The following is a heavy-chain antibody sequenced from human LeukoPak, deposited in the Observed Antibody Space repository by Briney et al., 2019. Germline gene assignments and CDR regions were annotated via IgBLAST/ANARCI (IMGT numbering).Heavy chain of an antibody. CDR2: IGGGDT. V-gene: IGHV3-23*01. D-gene: IGHD2-8*01. CDR1: GFTFRSFA. Sequence: PGGSLRLSCSASGFTFRSFAISWVRQAPGKGLEWVSSIGGGDTHYADSVKGRFTISRDDSRSTVDLQMSSLRAEGTAVYYCAKDGQSFNSMYDYFDSWGQGTLVTVSS. J-gene: IGHJ4*02. CDR3: AKDGQSFNSMYDYFDS.